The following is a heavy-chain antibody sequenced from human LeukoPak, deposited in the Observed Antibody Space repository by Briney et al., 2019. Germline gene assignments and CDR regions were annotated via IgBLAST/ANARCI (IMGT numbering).Heavy chain of an antibody. CDR3: ARDKLRYWFDP. Sequence: PSQTLSLTCAVSGCSISSGGYSWSWIRQPPGKGLGWIGYIYHSGSTYYNPSLKSRVTISVDRSKNQFSLKLSSVTAADTAVYYCARDKLRYWFDPWGQGTLVTVSS. V-gene: IGHV4-30-2*01. CDR1: GCSISSGGYS. D-gene: IGHD1-26*01. CDR2: IYHSGST. J-gene: IGHJ5*02.